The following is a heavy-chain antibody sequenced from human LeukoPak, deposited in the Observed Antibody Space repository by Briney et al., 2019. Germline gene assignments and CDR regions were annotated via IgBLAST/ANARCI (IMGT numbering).Heavy chain of an antibody. CDR1: GYTFTSYD. Sequence: ASVKVSCKASGYTFTSYDINWVRQATGQGLEWMGWMNPNSGNTGYAQKFQGRVTMTRNTSISTAYMELSSLRSEDTAVYYCARRDYDILTGYSTTYYYYYMDVWGKGTTVTISS. V-gene: IGHV1-8*01. J-gene: IGHJ6*03. CDR3: ARRDYDILTGYSTTYYYYYMDV. CDR2: MNPNSGNT. D-gene: IGHD3-9*01.